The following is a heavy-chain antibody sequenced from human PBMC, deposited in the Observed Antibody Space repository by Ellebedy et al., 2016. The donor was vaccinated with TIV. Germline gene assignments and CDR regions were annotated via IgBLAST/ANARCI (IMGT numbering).Heavy chain of an antibody. J-gene: IGHJ4*02. CDR1: GGSFSGYY. CDR2: INHSGST. Sequence: SETLSLXXAVYGGSFSGYYWSWIRQPPGKGLEWIGEINHSGSTNYNPSLKSRVTISVDTSKNQFSLKLSSVTAADTAVYYCARRPCSSTSCYATIGFDYWGQGTLVTVSS. CDR3: ARRPCSSTSCYATIGFDY. V-gene: IGHV4-34*01. D-gene: IGHD2-2*01.